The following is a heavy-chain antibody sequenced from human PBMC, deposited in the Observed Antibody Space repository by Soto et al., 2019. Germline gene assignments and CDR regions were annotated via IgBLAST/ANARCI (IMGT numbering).Heavy chain of an antibody. J-gene: IGHJ4*02. CDR3: ARDLNYFGSGSTFDY. V-gene: IGHV3-21*01. CDR1: GFTFFTYT. CDR2: ISSSNRYI. D-gene: IGHD3-10*01. Sequence: EVQLVESGGGLVKPGGSLRLSCAASGFTFFTYTMNWVRQAPGKGLEWVSSISSSNRYIYYADSVKGRFTISRDNAKNSLYLQMNSPRVEDTAVYHCARDLNYFGSGSTFDYWGQGTLVTVSS.